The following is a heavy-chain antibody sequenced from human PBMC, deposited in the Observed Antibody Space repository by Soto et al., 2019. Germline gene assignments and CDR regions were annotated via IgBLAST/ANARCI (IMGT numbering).Heavy chain of an antibody. J-gene: IGHJ4*02. Sequence: EVQLVESGGGLVPPGGSVSLSCAASGFIFKMYWMHWVRQSPGQGLVWSSRIYNDGTYSDYADSVRGRFTISRDNVNDTLYLQMNNVRAEDAGRYYCTRGPRPSSTGTGAYWGQGTQGTVSS. CDR3: TRGPRPSSTGTGAY. V-gene: IGHV3-74*01. CDR1: GFIFKMYW. D-gene: IGHD3-10*01. CDR2: IYNDGTYS.